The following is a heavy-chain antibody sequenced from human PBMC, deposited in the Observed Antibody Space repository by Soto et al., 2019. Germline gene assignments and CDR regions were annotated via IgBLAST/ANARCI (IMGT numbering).Heavy chain of an antibody. CDR3: ARGVTARRYYYYYGMDV. CDR2: INHSGST. Sequence: SETLSLTCAVYGGSVSGYYWSWIRQPAGKGLEWIGEINHSGSTNYNPSLKSRVTISVDTSKNQFALKLSSVTAADTAVYYCARGVTARRYYYYYGMDVWAKGPRSPSP. CDR1: GGSVSGYY. D-gene: IGHD2-21*02. V-gene: IGHV4-34*01. J-gene: IGHJ6*02.